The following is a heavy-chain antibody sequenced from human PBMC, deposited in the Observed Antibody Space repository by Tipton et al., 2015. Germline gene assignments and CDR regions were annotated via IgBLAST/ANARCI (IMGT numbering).Heavy chain of an antibody. V-gene: IGHV4-39*01. D-gene: IGHD3-3*01. CDR2: VHNRGST. CDR3: ASRPRGSNFWRHFGKYYFDY. J-gene: IGHJ4*02. Sequence: LRLSCTVSGGSIRNTSHYWGWVRQPPGKGLEWIGSVHNRGSTYCNPSLKSRVTISVDTSTNQFSLKLSPVTAADTAVYYCASRPRGSNFWRHFGKYYFDYWGQGSLVTVSS. CDR1: GGSIRNTSHY.